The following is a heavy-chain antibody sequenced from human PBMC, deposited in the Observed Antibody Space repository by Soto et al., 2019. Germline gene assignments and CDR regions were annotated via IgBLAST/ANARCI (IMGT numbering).Heavy chain of an antibody. V-gene: IGHV3-23*01. J-gene: IGHJ4*02. CDR1: GFTFSSYA. CDR3: AKEMIVGGRYYFDY. D-gene: IGHD3-22*01. CDR2: ISGSGGST. Sequence: EVQLLESGGGLVQPGGSLRLSCAASGFTFSSYAMSWVRQAPGKGLEWFSAISGSGGSTYYADSVKGRFTISRDNSKNTLYLQMNSLISDDTAVYYCAKEMIVGGRYYFDYWGQGTLVTFSS.